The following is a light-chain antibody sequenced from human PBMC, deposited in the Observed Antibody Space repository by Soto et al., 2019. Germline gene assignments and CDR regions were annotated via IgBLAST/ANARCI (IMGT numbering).Light chain of an antibody. CDR3: QQFATSPLT. CDR1: QSVDSTY. V-gene: IGKV3-20*01. J-gene: IGKJ4*01. CDR2: GAS. Sequence: EIVLTQSPGTLSLSPGERATLSCRASQSVDSTYLAWYQQKPDQSPRLLIYGASSRATGIPDRFSGSGSGTDFTLTISRLEPEDFAVYYCQQFATSPLTFGGGTKVDIK.